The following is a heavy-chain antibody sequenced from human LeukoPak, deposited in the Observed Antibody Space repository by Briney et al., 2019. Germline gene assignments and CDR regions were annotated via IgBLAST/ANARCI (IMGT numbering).Heavy chain of an antibody. Sequence: ASVKVSCKASGYTFTGYYMHWVRQAPGQGLEWMGRINPNSGGTNYAQKFQGRVTMTRDTSISTAYMELSRLRSDDTAMYYCARVRFDDYVWGARGADYWGQGTLVTASS. CDR2: INPNSGGT. D-gene: IGHD3-16*01. CDR1: GYTFTGYY. CDR3: ARVRFDDYVWGARGADY. J-gene: IGHJ4*02. V-gene: IGHV1-2*06.